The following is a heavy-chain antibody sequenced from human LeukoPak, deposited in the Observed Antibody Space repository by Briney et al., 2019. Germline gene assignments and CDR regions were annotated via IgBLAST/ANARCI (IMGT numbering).Heavy chain of an antibody. Sequence: SETLSLTCSVSGGSISSSSYYWGWIRQPPGKGLEWIGYIYYSGSTNYNPFLKSRVTISVDTSKNQFSLKLSSVTAADTAVYYCARGQCGGDCYSEWAFDIWGQGTMVTVSS. CDR1: GGSISSSSYY. V-gene: IGHV4-61*05. D-gene: IGHD2-21*02. CDR3: ARGQCGGDCYSEWAFDI. J-gene: IGHJ3*02. CDR2: IYYSGST.